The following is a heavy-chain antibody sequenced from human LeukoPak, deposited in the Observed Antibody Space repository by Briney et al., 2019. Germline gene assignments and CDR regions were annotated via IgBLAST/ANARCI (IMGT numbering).Heavy chain of an antibody. CDR1: GYTFTGYY. D-gene: IGHD3-16*01. J-gene: IGHJ4*02. CDR3: ARDLRRGSYDLFDY. Sequence: ASVKVSCKASGYTFTGYYMHWVRQAPGQGLEWMGRIIPILGIANYAQKFQGRVTITADKSTSTAYMELSSLRSEDTAVYYCARDLRRGSYDLFDYWGQGTLVTVSS. CDR2: IIPILGIA. V-gene: IGHV1-69*04.